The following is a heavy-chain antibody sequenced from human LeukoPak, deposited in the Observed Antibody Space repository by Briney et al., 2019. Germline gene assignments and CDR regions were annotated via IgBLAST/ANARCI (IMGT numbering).Heavy chain of an antibody. J-gene: IGHJ1*01. V-gene: IGHV3-15*01. CDR3: TTDRGSV. CDR1: GFAFTNVW. Sequence: GGSLRLSCAASGFAFTNVWMSWVRQTPWKGLEWVGRIKSKSDGETTDYAAPVKGRFTISRDDAKTMVYLQMNSLKSEDTAVYYCTTDRGSVWGQGTLVTVSS. CDR2: IKSKSDGETT.